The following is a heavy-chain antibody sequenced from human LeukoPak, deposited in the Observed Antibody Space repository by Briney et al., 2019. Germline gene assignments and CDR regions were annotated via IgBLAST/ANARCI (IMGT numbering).Heavy chain of an antibody. CDR1: GFSSSIYW. CDR3: ASASRSGYPGHV. Sequence: GGSLRLSCAVSGFSSSIYWMSWVRPAPGTGLVWVANINQDGSDKQYVDSVKGRFTISRDNAKNSLYLQMSSLRAEDTAVYYCASASRSGYPGHVWGQGTTVTVSS. CDR2: INQDGSDK. J-gene: IGHJ6*02. D-gene: IGHD3-3*01. V-gene: IGHV3-7*01.